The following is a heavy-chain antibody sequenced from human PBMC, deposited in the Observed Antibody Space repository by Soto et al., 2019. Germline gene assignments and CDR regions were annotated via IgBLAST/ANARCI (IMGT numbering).Heavy chain of an antibody. CDR3: TTTQGGRFTEYFQH. V-gene: IGHV3-15*01. Sequence: PVGSLRLSCAASGFTFSNAWMSWVRQAPGKGLEWVGRIKSKTDGGTTDYAAPVKGRFTISRDDSKNTLYLQMNSLKTEDTAVYYCTTTQGGRFTEYFQHWGQGTLVTVSS. CDR2: IKSKTDGGTT. J-gene: IGHJ1*01. CDR1: GFTFSNAW. D-gene: IGHD2-15*01.